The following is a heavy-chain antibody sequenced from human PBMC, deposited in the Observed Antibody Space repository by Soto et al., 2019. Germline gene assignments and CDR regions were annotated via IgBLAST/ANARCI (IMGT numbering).Heavy chain of an antibody. J-gene: IGHJ2*01. Sequence: GFTFSLYSMIWVRQAPGKGLEWVASIYSGGSTYYADSVKGRFTISRDNSKNTLYLQMNSLRAEDTAVYYCARDRTTVVTDYWYFDLWGRGTLVTVSS. CDR3: ARDRTTVVTDYWYFDL. V-gene: IGHV3-53*01. CDR2: IYSGGST. CDR1: GFTFSLYS. D-gene: IGHD4-17*01.